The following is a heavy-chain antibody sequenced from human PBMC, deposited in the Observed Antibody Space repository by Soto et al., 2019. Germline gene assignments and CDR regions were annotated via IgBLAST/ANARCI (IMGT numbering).Heavy chain of an antibody. CDR3: ARVHSSHNWFDP. V-gene: IGHV1-69*13. D-gene: IGHD4-4*01. CDR1: GGTFSSYA. J-gene: IGHJ5*02. CDR2: IIPIFGTA. Sequence: ASVKVSCKASGGTFSSYAISWVRQAPGQGLEWMGGIIPIFGTANYAQKFQGRVTITADESTSTAYMELSSLRSEDTAVYYCARVHSSHNWFDPWGQGTLVTVSS.